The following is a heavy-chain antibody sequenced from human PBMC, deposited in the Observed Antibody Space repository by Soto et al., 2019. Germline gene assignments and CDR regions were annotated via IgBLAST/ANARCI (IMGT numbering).Heavy chain of an antibody. V-gene: IGHV3-30-3*01. D-gene: IGHD6-13*01. CDR2: ISYDGSNK. CDR3: ARGGAAAGTITDYYYYGVDV. J-gene: IGHJ6*02. CDR1: GFTFSSYA. Sequence: HPGGSLRLSCAASGFTFSSYAMHWVRQAPGKGLEWVAVISYDGSNKYYADSVKGRFTISRDNSKNTLYLQMNSLRAEDTAVYYCARGGAAAGTITDYYYYGVDVWGQGTTVTVSS.